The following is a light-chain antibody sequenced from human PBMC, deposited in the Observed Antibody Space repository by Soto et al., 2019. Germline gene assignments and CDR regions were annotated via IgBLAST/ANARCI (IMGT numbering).Light chain of an antibody. J-gene: IGKJ2*01. Sequence: EIVLTQSPGTLSLSPGESTTLSCRASRGISSSYLAWYQQKPGQAPRLLIYAASTRATGIPDRFRGSGSATDFTLTISRLEHEDSAVYYCQQYGASPPYTFGQGTNLEIK. CDR3: QQYGASPPYT. V-gene: IGKV3-20*01. CDR1: RGISSSY. CDR2: AAS.